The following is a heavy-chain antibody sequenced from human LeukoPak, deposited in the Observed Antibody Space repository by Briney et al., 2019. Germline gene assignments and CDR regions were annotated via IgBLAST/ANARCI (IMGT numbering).Heavy chain of an antibody. CDR1: GGSISSSSYY. V-gene: IGHV4-39*07. CDR2: IYYSGST. Sequence: PSETLSLTCTVSGGSISSSSYYWGWIRQPPGKGLEWIGSIYYSGSTYYNPSLKSRVTISVDKSKNQFSLKLSSVTAADTAVYYCARGRFDYYDSSGYYRPREYYYDYYYMDVWGKGTTVTISS. D-gene: IGHD3-22*01. CDR3: ARGRFDYYDSSGYYRPREYYYDYYYMDV. J-gene: IGHJ6*03.